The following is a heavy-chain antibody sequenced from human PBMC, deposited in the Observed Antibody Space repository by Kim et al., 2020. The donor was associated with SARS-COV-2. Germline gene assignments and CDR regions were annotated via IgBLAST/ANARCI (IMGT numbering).Heavy chain of an antibody. CDR2: VCHSGTT. Sequence: SETLSLTCTVSGDSISSSINYWGWIRQPPGKGLEWIGSVCHSGTTYDSPSLKSRVTVSVDTSKNEFSLKVTSVTAADPAVYFCARLPHDSSGYVDSWGQGTLVTVSS. J-gene: IGHJ4*02. CDR1: GDSISSSINY. D-gene: IGHD3-22*01. CDR3: ARLPHDSSGYVDS. V-gene: IGHV4-39*01.